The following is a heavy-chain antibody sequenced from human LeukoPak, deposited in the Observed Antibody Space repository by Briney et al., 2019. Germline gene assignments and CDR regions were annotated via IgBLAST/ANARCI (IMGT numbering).Heavy chain of an antibody. CDR3: ARGGHDPGIPFDI. CDR2: ISSRGSAI. J-gene: IGHJ3*02. CDR1: GFTFSSYE. D-gene: IGHD1-1*01. Sequence: GGSLRLSCAASGFTFSSYEMNWVRQAPGKGLEWVSYISSRGSAIYYADSVKGRFTISRDNAKDSLYLQMNSLRADDTAVYYCARGGHDPGIPFDIWGQGTMVTVSS. V-gene: IGHV3-48*03.